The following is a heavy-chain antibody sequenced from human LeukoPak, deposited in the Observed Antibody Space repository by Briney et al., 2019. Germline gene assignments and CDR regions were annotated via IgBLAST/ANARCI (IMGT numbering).Heavy chain of an antibody. J-gene: IGHJ4*02. CDR1: GFTFSSYA. D-gene: IGHD3-3*01. CDR2: ISYDGSNK. Sequence: SCKASGFTFSSYAMHWVRQAPGKGLEWVAVISYDGSNKYYADSVKGRITISRDNSKNTLYLQMNSLRAEDTAVYYCARGRVHYDFWSGLIWGQGTLVTVSS. V-gene: IGHV3-30-3*01. CDR3: ARGRVHYDFWSGLI.